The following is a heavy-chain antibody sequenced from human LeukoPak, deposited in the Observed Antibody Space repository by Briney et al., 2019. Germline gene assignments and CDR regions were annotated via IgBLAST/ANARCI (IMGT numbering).Heavy chain of an antibody. D-gene: IGHD3-10*01. CDR2: INAYNGNT. CDR1: GYTFTSYG. CDR3: ARDLSVGAGSYQDY. J-gene: IGHJ4*02. Sequence: ASVKVSCKASGYTFTSYGINWVRQAPGQGLEWMGWINAYNGNTNYAQKLQGRVTMTTDTSTSTAYVELRSLRSDDTAVFYCARDLSVGAGSYQDYWGQGTLVTVSS. V-gene: IGHV1-18*01.